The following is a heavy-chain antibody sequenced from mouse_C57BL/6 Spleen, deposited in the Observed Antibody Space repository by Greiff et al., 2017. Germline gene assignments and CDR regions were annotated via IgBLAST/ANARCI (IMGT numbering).Heavy chain of an antibody. CDR2: IHPNSGST. D-gene: IGHD1-1*01. Sequence: QVQLQQSGAELVKPGASVKLSCKASGYTFTSYWMHWVKQRPGQGLEWIGMIHPNSGSTNYNEKFKSKATLTVDKSSSTAYMQLSSLTSEDSAVYYCARGNYGSSIYAMDYWGQGTSVTVSS. J-gene: IGHJ4*01. CDR1: GYTFTSYW. CDR3: ARGNYGSSIYAMDY. V-gene: IGHV1-64*01.